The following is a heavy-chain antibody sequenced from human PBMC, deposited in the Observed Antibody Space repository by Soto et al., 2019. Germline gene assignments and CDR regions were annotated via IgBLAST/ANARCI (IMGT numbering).Heavy chain of an antibody. J-gene: IGHJ4*02. Sequence: QVQLVESGGGVVQPGRSLRLSCAASGFTFSSYAMHWVRQAPGKGLEWVAVISYDGSNKYYADSVKGRFTISRDNXXXXXXXXXXXXXXXXXXXXXXXXXXXXXXSNDYWGQGTLVTVSS. CDR1: GFTFSSYA. CDR3: XXXXXXXXSNDY. CDR2: ISYDGSNK. V-gene: IGHV3-30-3*01.